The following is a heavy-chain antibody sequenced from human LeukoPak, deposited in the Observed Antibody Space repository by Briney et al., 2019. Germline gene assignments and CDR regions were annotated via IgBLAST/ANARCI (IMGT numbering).Heavy chain of an antibody. J-gene: IGHJ4*02. V-gene: IGHV1-2*06. D-gene: IGHD4-17*01. CDR2: INPNSGGT. Sequence: ASVKVSCTASGYTFTGYYMHWGRQAPGQGLEWRGRINPNSGGTTYAQKFQGRVTMTRDTSISTAYMELSRLRSDDTAVYYCAREDYGDYPYWGQGTLVTVSS. CDR1: GYTFTGYY. CDR3: AREDYGDYPY.